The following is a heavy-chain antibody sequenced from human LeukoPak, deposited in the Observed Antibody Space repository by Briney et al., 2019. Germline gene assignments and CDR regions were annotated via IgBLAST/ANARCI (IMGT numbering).Heavy chain of an antibody. D-gene: IGHD3-10*01. CDR1: GFTVSSNY. V-gene: IGHV3-53*01. Sequence: PGGSLRLSCAASGFTVSSNYMSWVRQAPGKGLEWVSVIYSGGSTYYADSVKGRFTISRDNSKNTLYLQMNSLRAEDTAVYYCASWVAWFGESSWGQGTLVTVSS. J-gene: IGHJ5*02. CDR2: IYSGGST. CDR3: ASWVAWFGESS.